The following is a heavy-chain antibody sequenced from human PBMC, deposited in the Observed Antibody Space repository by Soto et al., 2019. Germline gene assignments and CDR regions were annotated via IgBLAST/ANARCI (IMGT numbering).Heavy chain of an antibody. Sequence: GASVKVPCKASGYTLTSYAMHWVRQAPGQRLEWMGWINAGNGNTKYSQKFQGRVTITRDTSASTAYMELSSLRSEDTAVYYCARSSGYYYVDYWGQGTLVTRLL. J-gene: IGHJ4*02. CDR2: INAGNGNT. CDR3: ARSSGYYYVDY. D-gene: IGHD3-22*01. CDR1: GYTLTSYA. V-gene: IGHV1-3*01.